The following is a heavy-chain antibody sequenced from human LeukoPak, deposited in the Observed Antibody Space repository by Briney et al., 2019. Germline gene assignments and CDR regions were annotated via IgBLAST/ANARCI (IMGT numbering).Heavy chain of an antibody. Sequence: PGGSLRHSCVASEFVFSNHAMIWVRQAPGKGLEWISSITSDSSNIFYANSVRGRFTISRDNAKNSLYLQMNSLRAEDTALYYCAKDIVDTAMVGPYAFDIWGQGTMVTVSS. J-gene: IGHJ3*02. CDR1: EFVFSNHA. CDR3: AKDIVDTAMVGPYAFDI. CDR2: ITSDSSNI. D-gene: IGHD5-18*01. V-gene: IGHV3-21*04.